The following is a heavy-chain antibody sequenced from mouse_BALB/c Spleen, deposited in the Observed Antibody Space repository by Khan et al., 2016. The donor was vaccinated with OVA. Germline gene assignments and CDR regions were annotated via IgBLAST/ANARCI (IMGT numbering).Heavy chain of an antibody. Sequence: QVQLKESGPGLVAPSQSLSITCTVSGFSLSNYGVHWVRQPPGKGLEWLGIIWAGGSTNYNSALMSRLSISKDNSKSQVFLKMNRLQTDDTAIYFCARNREPDYFDYWGQGTTLTVSS. CDR3: ARNREPDYFDY. V-gene: IGHV2-9*02. CDR2: IWAGGST. CDR1: GFSLSNYG. J-gene: IGHJ2*01.